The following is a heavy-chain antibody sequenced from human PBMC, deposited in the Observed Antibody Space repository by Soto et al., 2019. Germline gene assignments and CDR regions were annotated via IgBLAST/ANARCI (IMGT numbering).Heavy chain of an antibody. J-gene: IGHJ4*02. V-gene: IGHV4-39*01. CDR3: ARQVWGFWYFDY. Sequence: SETLSLSYTVAGRAIPSATFYWGWIRQPPGKGLEWIGSMYYSGNTYYNPSLKSRVTISVDASKNQFSLKLSSVTAADTAVYYCARQVWGFWYFDYWGQG. D-gene: IGHD7-27*01. CDR2: MYYSGNT. CDR1: GRAIPSATFY.